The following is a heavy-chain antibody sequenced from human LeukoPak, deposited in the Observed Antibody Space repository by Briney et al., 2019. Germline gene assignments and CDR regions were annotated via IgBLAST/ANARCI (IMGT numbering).Heavy chain of an antibody. V-gene: IGHV4-59*01. CDR3: AREAMYSYGNNFDY. D-gene: IGHD5-18*01. CDR2: IYYTGST. J-gene: IGHJ4*02. CDR1: GGSISSYY. Sequence: SETLSLTCTVSGGSISSYYWSWIRQPPGKGLEWIGYIYYTGSTDYNPSLKSRVAISVDTSKNQFSLKLSSVTTADTAVYHCAREAMYSYGNNFDYWGQGTLVTVSS.